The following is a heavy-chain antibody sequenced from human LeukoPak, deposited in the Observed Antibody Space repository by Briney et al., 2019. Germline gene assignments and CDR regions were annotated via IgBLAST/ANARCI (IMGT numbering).Heavy chain of an antibody. V-gene: IGHV4-59*08. CDR3: ARHGGYSGNPMPFDS. CDR1: GGSISSYY. J-gene: IGHJ4*02. D-gene: IGHD4-23*01. Sequence: SETLSLTCTVSGGSISSYYWSWIRQPPGKGLEWIAYIYYGGTTNYNPSLKSRATISVDTSKNQFSLKLSSVTAADTAVYYCARHGGYSGNPMPFDSWGQGTLVTVSS. CDR2: IYYGGTT.